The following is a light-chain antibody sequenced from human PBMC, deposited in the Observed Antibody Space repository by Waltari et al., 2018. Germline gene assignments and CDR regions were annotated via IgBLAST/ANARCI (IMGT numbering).Light chain of an antibody. V-gene: IGKV3-15*01. Sequence: ETVMTQSPSTPSVSPGDRTTIPCRASQSVSSKLAWYQQKPGQAPRLLIYDASTRATGIPSRFSGSGSGTEFTLTISSLQSEDFAVYFCQQYSNWPPVTFGQGTKVEIQ. CDR3: QQYSNWPPVT. J-gene: IGKJ1*01. CDR2: DAS. CDR1: QSVSSK.